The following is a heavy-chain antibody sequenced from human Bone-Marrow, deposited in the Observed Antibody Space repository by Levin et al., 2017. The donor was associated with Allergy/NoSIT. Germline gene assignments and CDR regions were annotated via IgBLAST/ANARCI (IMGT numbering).Heavy chain of an antibody. CDR3: VKGIIGDVRVAHKEAFDV. V-gene: IGHV3-21*01. Sequence: GGSLRLSCIVSGFTFSDYSIYWVRQAPGKGLEWISSISSDSSDLYYADSVKGRFTISRDNAKNSLNLQVSSLRAEDTAVYHCVKGIIGDVRVAHKEAFDVWGQGTMVTVSS. CDR1: GFTFSDYS. J-gene: IGHJ3*01. D-gene: IGHD2/OR15-2a*01. CDR2: ISSDSSDL.